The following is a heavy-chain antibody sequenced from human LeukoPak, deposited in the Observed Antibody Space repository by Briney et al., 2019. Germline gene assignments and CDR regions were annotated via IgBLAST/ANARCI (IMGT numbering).Heavy chain of an antibody. CDR3: ARQAAGLMDAYFDF. J-gene: IGHJ4*02. CDR2: IDPSDSYT. Sequence: GESLKISCKGSGYSFPTYWIGWVRQMPGKGLEWMGRIDPSDSYTNYSPSFQGHVTISADKSINTAYPQWSSLKASDTAMYYCARQAAGLMDAYFDFWGQGTLVTVSS. CDR1: GYSFPTYW. D-gene: IGHD6-13*01. V-gene: IGHV5-10-1*01.